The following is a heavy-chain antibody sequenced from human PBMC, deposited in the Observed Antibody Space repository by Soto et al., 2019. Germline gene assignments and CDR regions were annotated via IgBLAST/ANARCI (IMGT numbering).Heavy chain of an antibody. D-gene: IGHD6-19*01. CDR1: GYTFTSYT. CDR2: INAGNGNT. CDR3: ARDLGGWPDY. V-gene: IGHV1-3*01. J-gene: IGHJ4*02. Sequence: QVQLVQSGAEVKKPGASVKVSCKASGYTFTSYTIHWVRQAPGQRLEWMGWINAGNGNTKYSQKFQDRVTITRDTSASTAYMELSSLRSEDTAVYYCARDLGGWPDYWGQGTLVTVSS.